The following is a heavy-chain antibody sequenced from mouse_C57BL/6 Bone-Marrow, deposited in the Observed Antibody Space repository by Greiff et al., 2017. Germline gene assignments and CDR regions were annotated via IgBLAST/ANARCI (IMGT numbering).Heavy chain of an antibody. D-gene: IGHD2-1*01. CDR3: ARISTMVRYAMDD. Sequence: EVQRVESGGGLVKPGGSLKLSCAASGFTFSDYGMHWVRQAPEKGLEWVAYISSGSSTIYYADTVKGRFTISRDNAKNTLFLQMTSLRSEDTAMYYCARISTMVRYAMDDWGQGTSVTVSS. CDR2: ISSGSSTI. J-gene: IGHJ4*01. CDR1: GFTFSDYG. V-gene: IGHV5-17*01.